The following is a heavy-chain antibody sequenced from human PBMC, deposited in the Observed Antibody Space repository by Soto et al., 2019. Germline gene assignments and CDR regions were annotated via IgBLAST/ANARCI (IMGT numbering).Heavy chain of an antibody. CDR2: VPANGGST. CDR3: ASLGVGDWANYYYYYGMDV. Sequence: EVQLFESGGGFVQPGGSLRLSCAATGFTFSVYAMTWVRQAPGKGLEWVSAVPANGGSTYSADSVKGRFTISRDNSKNTLFLQMNSLRAEDTAVYYCASLGVGDWANYYYYYGMDVWGQGTTVTVSS. V-gene: IGHV3-23*01. CDR1: GFTFSVYA. J-gene: IGHJ6*02. D-gene: IGHD2-21*02.